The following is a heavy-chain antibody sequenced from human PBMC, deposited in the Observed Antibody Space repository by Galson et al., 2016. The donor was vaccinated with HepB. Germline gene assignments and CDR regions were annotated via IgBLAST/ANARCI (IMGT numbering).Heavy chain of an antibody. D-gene: IGHD2-15*01. Sequence: SLRLSCAASGFTFSSYWMSWVRQAPGKGLEWVANINQDGTEKYYVDSVKGRFTASRDNAKNSLYLQMNSLRAGDTAVYYCARVVTWQLPNNWFDPGGQGARVTVSS. CDR3: ARVVTWQLPNNWFDP. CDR2: INQDGTEK. CDR1: GFTFSSYW. J-gene: IGHJ5*02. V-gene: IGHV3-7*01.